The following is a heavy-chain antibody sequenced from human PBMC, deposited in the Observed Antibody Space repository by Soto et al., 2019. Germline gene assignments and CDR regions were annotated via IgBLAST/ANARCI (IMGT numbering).Heavy chain of an antibody. CDR1: GYSFNSYW. Sequence: PGESLKISCKGSGYSFNSYWIGWVRQMPGKGLEWMGIIYPGDSDTRYSPSFQGQVTISADKSINTAYLQWSSLKASDTAMYYCVIFTIFGIISPYGMDVWGQGTTVTVSS. J-gene: IGHJ6*02. D-gene: IGHD3-3*01. CDR3: VIFTIFGIISPYGMDV. CDR2: IYPGDSDT. V-gene: IGHV5-51*01.